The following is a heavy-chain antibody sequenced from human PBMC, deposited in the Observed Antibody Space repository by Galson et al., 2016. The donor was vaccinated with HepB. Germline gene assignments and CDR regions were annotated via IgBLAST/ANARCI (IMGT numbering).Heavy chain of an antibody. J-gene: IGHJ4*02. Sequence: QSGAEVKKPGESLKISCKGSGYSFTSYWIAWVRQMPGKGLEWMGIIYPGDSKTRYSPSFQGQVTISADKSTSTAYLQWSSMKASDTAMYYCARHLNYHDSTGYYYGDYWGPVTLVTGSS. CDR1: GYSFTSYW. CDR3: ARHLNYHDSTGYYYGDY. D-gene: IGHD3-22*01. CDR2: IYPGDSKT. V-gene: IGHV5-51*01.